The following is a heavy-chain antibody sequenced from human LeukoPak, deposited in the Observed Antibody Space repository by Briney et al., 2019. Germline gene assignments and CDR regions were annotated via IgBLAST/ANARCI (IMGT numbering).Heavy chain of an antibody. V-gene: IGHV1-46*01. D-gene: IGHD3-22*01. CDR2: INPSGGST. CDR3: ARDLDSSGLLHPSGPPSYYFDY. J-gene: IGHJ4*02. CDR1: GYIFTSYY. Sequence: ASVKVSCKASGYIFTSYYMHWVRQAPGQGLEWMGIINPSGGSTSYAQKFQGRLTMTRDMSMSTVYMELSSLRFEDTAVYYCARDLDSSGLLHPSGPPSYYFDYWGQGTLVTVSS.